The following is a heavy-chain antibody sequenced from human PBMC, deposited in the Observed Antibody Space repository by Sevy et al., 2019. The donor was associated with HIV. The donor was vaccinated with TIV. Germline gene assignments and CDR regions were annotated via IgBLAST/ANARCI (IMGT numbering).Heavy chain of an antibody. CDR3: ARIEWLYFDY. CDR1: GFTFSNYW. D-gene: IGHD5-12*01. Sequence: GGSLRLSCAASGFTFSNYWMSWVRLAPGKGLEWVAIRNLDGSEKDYVDSVKGRFTISRDNAKNSVYLQMNSLRAEDTAVYYCARIEWLYFDYWGQGNLVTVSS. J-gene: IGHJ4*02. CDR2: RNLDGSEK. V-gene: IGHV3-7*01.